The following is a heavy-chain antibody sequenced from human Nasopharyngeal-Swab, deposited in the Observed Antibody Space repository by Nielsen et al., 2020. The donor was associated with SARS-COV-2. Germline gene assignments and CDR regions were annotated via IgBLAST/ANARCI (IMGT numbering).Heavy chain of an antibody. CDR3: ARSYDPGGFGWLLSND. CDR2: ISYGGGDE. D-gene: IGHD3-9*01. J-gene: IGHJ4*02. V-gene: IGHV3-30*03. CDR1: GFSFSTYW. Sequence: GESLKISCAASGFSFSTYWMDWVRRAPGKGLEWVSVISYGGGDEHYADSVKGRFTISRDNSKNTLYLQMNSLTVDDTAVYYCARSYDPGGFGWLLSNDWGQGTLVTVSS.